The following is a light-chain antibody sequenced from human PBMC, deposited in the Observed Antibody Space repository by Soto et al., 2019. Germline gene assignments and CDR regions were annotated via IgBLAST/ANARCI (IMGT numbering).Light chain of an antibody. Sequence: DIQMTQSPSSLSASVGDRVTITCRASHTITRYLNWYQQKSGQAPKLLIYDASNLEAGVPSRFRGSGSGTDFTFTISRLQPEDIATYYCQQYENLPTFGQGTRLEIK. V-gene: IGKV1-33*01. CDR1: HTITRY. J-gene: IGKJ5*01. CDR3: QQYENLPT. CDR2: DAS.